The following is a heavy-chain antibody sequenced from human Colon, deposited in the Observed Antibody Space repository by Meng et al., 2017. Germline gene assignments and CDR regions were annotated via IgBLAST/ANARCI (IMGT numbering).Heavy chain of an antibody. V-gene: IGHV3-72*01. CDR2: SRNKANTYST. CDR3: SRGLSGNDVGEHY. Sequence: GGSLRLSCAASGFTLSDYYMDWVRQAPGKGPEWVGRSRNKANTYSTEYAASVKGRFTISRDDSKNSLYLQMSSLKIEDTAVYYCSRGLSGNDVGEHYWGQGTLVTVSS. CDR1: GFTLSDYY. D-gene: IGHD5-12*01. J-gene: IGHJ4*02.